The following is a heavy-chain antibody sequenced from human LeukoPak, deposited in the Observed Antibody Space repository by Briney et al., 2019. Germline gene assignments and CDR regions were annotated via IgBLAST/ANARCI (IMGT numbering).Heavy chain of an antibody. V-gene: IGHV3-30-3*01. Sequence: GGALRLSCAASGLTFSDAWMSWVRQAPGKGLEWVAVISYDGSNKYYADSVKGRFSISRDNSKNTLYLQMNSLRAEDTAVYYCARDGDPTGYFDYWGRGTLVTVSS. D-gene: IGHD4-17*01. CDR3: ARDGDPTGYFDY. CDR2: ISYDGSNK. CDR1: GLTFSDAW. J-gene: IGHJ4*02.